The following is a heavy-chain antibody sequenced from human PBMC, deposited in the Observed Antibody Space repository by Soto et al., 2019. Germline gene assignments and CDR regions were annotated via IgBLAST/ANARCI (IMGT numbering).Heavy chain of an antibody. CDR2: INSDGSST. Sequence: EVQLVESGGGLVQPGGSLRLSCAASGFTVSSYWMHWVHQAPGKGLVWVSRINSDGSSTSYADSVKGRFTISRDNAKNTLYLQMNSLRAEDTAVYYCASLQNSLEYYYYGMDVWGQGTTVTVSS. CDR3: ASLQNSLEYYYYGMDV. J-gene: IGHJ6*02. CDR1: GFTVSSYW. V-gene: IGHV3-74*01. D-gene: IGHD4-4*01.